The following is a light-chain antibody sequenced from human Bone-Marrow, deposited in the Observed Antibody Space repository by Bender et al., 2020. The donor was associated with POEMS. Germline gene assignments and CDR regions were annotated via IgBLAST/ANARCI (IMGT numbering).Light chain of an antibody. CDR2: QDT. Sequence: SYEVTQPPSVSVSPGQTASITCSGDDLGDKYVAWYQQKPGQSPVLVIYQDTKRPSGIPERFSGSNSGNTATLTISGTQARGEADYYCQAWGTYSVIFGGGTKLTVL. CDR3: QAWGTYSVI. CDR1: DLGDKY. J-gene: IGLJ2*01. V-gene: IGLV3-1*01.